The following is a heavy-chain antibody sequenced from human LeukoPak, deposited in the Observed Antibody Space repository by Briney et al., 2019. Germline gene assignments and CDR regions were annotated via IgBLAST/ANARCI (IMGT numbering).Heavy chain of an antibody. CDR1: GFTFSSYW. Sequence: GGSLRLSCAASGFTFSSYWMHWVRQAPGKGLVWVSRINSDGSSTSYAGSVKGRFTISRDNAKNTLYLQMNSLRAEDTAVYYCARGFRVETTVTTSSGGWFDPWGQGTLVTVSS. D-gene: IGHD4-11*01. J-gene: IGHJ5*02. CDR3: ARGFRVETTVTTSSGGWFDP. CDR2: INSDGSST. V-gene: IGHV3-74*01.